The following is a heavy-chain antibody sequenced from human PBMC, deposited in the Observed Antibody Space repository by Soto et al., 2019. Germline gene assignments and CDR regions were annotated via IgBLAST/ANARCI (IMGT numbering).Heavy chain of an antibody. CDR1: GGSISSYY. V-gene: IGHV4-59*01. J-gene: IGHJ3*02. D-gene: IGHD3-3*01. CDR3: ARDRLSYDFWSGRGAFDI. Sequence: QVQLQESGPGLVKPSETLSLTCTVSGGSISSYYWSWIRQPPGKGLEWIGYIYYSGSTNYNPSLKSRVIISVDTSKNQFSLKLSSVTAADTAVYYCARDRLSYDFWSGRGAFDIWGQGTMVTVSS. CDR2: IYYSGST.